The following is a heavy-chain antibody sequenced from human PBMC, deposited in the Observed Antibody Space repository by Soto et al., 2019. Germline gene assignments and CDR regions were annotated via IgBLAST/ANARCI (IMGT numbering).Heavy chain of an antibody. V-gene: IGHV4-59*01. CDR1: GGSISSYY. J-gene: IGHJ4*02. Sequence: QVQLQESGPGLVKPSETLSLTCTVSGGSISSYYWSWIRQPPGKGLEWIGYIYYSGSTNYNPSLKSRVTISVDTSKTQFPLKLSSVTAADTAVYYCARDRGYLDYWGQGTLVTVSS. CDR3: ARDRGYLDY. CDR2: IYYSGST.